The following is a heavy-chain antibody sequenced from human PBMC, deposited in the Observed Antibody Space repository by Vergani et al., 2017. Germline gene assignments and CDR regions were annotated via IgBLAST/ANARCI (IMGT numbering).Heavy chain of an antibody. CDR2: ISRSSSTI. J-gene: IGHJ4*02. V-gene: IGHV3-48*01. D-gene: IGHD3-22*01. Sequence: EVQLVESGGGLVQPGGSLRLSCAASGSTFSSYAMNWVRQAPGKGLEWVSYISRSSSTIYYADSVKGRFTISRDNAKNSLHLQMNNLRAEDTAVYYCAKDYNIMGALHYWGQGTLVAVSS. CDR3: AKDYNIMGALHY. CDR1: GSTFSSYA.